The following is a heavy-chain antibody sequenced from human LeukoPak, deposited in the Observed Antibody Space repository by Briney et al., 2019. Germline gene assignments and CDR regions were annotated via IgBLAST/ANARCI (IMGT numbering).Heavy chain of an antibody. V-gene: IGHV4-39*07. D-gene: IGHD6-13*01. CDR2: IYYSGST. Sequence: SETLSLTCTVSGGSISSSSYYWGWIRQPPGKGLEWIGSIYYSGSTYYNPSLKSRVTISVDTSKNQFSLKLSSVTAADTAVYYCARDRYSGSWGPYYYYYGMDVWGQGTTVTVSS. J-gene: IGHJ6*02. CDR3: ARDRYSGSWGPYYYYYGMDV. CDR1: GGSISSSSYY.